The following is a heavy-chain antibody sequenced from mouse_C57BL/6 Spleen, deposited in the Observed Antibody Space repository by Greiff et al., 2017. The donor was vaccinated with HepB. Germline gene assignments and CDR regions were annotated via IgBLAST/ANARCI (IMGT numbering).Heavy chain of an antibody. V-gene: IGHV1-64*01. D-gene: IGHD2-1*01. Sequence: VQLQQPGAELVKPGASVKLSCKASGYTFTSYWMHWVKQRPGQGLEWIGMIHPNSGSTNYNEKFKSKATLTVDKSSSTAYMQLSSLTSEDSAVYYCARPIYYGNYVAMDYWGQGTSVTVSS. J-gene: IGHJ4*01. CDR1: GYTFTSYW. CDR2: IHPNSGST. CDR3: ARPIYYGNYVAMDY.